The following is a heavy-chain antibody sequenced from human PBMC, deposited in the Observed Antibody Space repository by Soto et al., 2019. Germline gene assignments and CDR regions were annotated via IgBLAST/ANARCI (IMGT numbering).Heavy chain of an antibody. D-gene: IGHD3-10*01. J-gene: IGHJ4*02. CDR1: GYTFTSYD. V-gene: IGHV1-8*01. Sequence: QVQLVQSGAEVKKPGASVKGSCKASGYTFTSYDINWVRQATGQGLEWMGWMNPNSGNTGYAQKFQGRVTMTRNTSISTAYMELSSLRSEDTAVYYCASSITMVRGVIITSSFDYWGQGTLVTVSS. CDR3: ASSITMVRGVIITSSFDY. CDR2: MNPNSGNT.